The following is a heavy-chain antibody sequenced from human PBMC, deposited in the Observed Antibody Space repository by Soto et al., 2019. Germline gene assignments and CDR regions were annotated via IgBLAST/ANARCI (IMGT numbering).Heavy chain of an antibody. CDR3: ARPDYGSGSYPDY. D-gene: IGHD3-10*01. CDR1: GFTFSSYA. CDR2: ISYDGGNK. V-gene: IGHV3-30-3*01. Sequence: QVQLVESGGGVVQPGRSLRLSCAASGFTFSSYAMHWVRQAPGKGLEWVAVISYDGGNKYYADSVKGRFTISRDNSKNTLYLQINSRRAEDTAVYYCARPDYGSGSYPDYWGQGTLVTVSS. J-gene: IGHJ4*02.